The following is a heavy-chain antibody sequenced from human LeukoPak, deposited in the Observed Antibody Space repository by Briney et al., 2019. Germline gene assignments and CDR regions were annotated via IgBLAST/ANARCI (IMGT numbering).Heavy chain of an antibody. Sequence: SETLSLTCTVSGDSISRYYWSWIRQPPGKGLEWIGYIYYSGSTNYNPSLKSRVTISVDTSKNQFSLKLSSVTAADTAVYYCARGGSWAKAFDIWGQGTMVTVSS. D-gene: IGHD1-26*01. V-gene: IGHV4-59*01. CDR3: ARGGSWAKAFDI. J-gene: IGHJ3*02. CDR1: GDSISRYY. CDR2: IYYSGST.